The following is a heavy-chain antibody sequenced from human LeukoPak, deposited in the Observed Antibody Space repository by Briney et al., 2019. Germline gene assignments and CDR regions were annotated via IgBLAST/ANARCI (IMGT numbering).Heavy chain of an antibody. Sequence: SETLSLTCSVSVVSIDSRSYYWGWIRQPPGKGLEWVGTIFYSGSTFYNPSLRSRLTISVDSSKNQFSLKLSSVTAADTAVYYCARRTDRSSGPKPYYFDSWGQGVLVTVSS. CDR1: VVSIDSRSYY. CDR2: IFYSGST. D-gene: IGHD6-25*01. CDR3: ARRTDRSSGPKPYYFDS. V-gene: IGHV4-39*01. J-gene: IGHJ4*02.